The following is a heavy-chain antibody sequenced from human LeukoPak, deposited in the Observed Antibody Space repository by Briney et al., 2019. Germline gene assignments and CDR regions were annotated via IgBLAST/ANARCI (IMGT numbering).Heavy chain of an antibody. CDR1: GGSISSGDYY. CDR2: IYYSGST. J-gene: IGHJ4*02. CDR3: ARTQNYCGGDCYLFDY. Sequence: TLSLTCTVSGGSISSGDYYWSWIRQPPRKGLEWIGYIYYSGSTYYNLSLKCRVTISVGTSKNQFSLKLSSVTAADTAVYYCARTQNYCGGDCYLFDYWGQGTLVTVSS. V-gene: IGHV4-30-4*08. D-gene: IGHD2-21*01.